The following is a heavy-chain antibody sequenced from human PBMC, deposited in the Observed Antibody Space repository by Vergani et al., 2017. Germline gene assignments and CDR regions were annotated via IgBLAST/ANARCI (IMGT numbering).Heavy chain of an antibody. CDR1: GFTFSDYY. D-gene: IGHD3-22*01. J-gene: IGHJ6*02. CDR2: ISSSGSTI. CDR3: AKDTMIVVVKPVMDV. V-gene: IGHV3-11*01. Sequence: QVQLVESGGGLVKPGGSLRLSCAASGFTFSDYYMSWIRQAPGKGLEWVSYISSSGSTIYYADSVKGRFTISRDNAKNSLYLQMNSLRVEDTAVYYCAKDTMIVVVKPVMDVWGQGTTVTVSS.